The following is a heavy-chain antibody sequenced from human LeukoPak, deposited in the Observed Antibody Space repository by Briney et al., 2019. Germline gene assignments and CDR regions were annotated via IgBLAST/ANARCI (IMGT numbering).Heavy chain of an antibody. CDR2: IIPIFGTA. CDR3: ATATQFYYDFWSGYYVGNDY. V-gene: IGHV1-69*06. CDR1: GGTFSSYA. J-gene: IGHJ4*02. D-gene: IGHD3-3*01. Sequence: ASVKVSCKASGGTFSSYAISWVRQAPGQGLEWMGGIIPIFGTANYAQKFQGRVTITADKSTSTAYMELSSLRSEDTAAYYCATATQFYYDFWSGYYVGNDYWGQGTLVTVSS.